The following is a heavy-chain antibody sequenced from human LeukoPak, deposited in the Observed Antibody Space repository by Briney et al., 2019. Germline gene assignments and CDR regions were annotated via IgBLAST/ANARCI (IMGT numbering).Heavy chain of an antibody. J-gene: IGHJ4*02. V-gene: IGHV1-2*02. CDR2: INPNSGGT. CDR3: ATLAAAGLSGYYFDY. D-gene: IGHD6-13*01. CDR1: GYTFTGYY. Sequence: ASVKVSCKASGYTFTGYYMHWVRHAPGQGLEWMGWINPNSGGTNYAQKFQGRVTMTRDTSISTAYMELSRLRSDDTAVYYCATLAAAGLSGYYFDYWGQGTLVTVSS.